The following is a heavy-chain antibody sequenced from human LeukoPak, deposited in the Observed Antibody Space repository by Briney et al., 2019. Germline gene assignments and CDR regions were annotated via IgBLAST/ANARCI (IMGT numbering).Heavy chain of an antibody. Sequence: GGSLRLSCAASGFTFSSYWMSWVRQAPGKGLEWVANIKQDGSEKYYVDSVKGRFTISRDNAKNSLYLQMNSLRAEDTAVYYCARDREVVVAATGYVDYWGQGTLVTVSS. CDR1: GFTFSSYW. V-gene: IGHV3-7*01. CDR3: ARDREVVVAATGYVDY. CDR2: IKQDGSEK. J-gene: IGHJ4*02. D-gene: IGHD2-15*01.